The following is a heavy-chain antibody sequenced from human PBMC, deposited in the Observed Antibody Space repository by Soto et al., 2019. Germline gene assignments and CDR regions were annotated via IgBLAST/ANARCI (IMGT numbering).Heavy chain of an antibody. D-gene: IGHD3-3*01. Sequence: SVKVSCKASGGTFSSYTISWVRQAPGQGLEWMGRIIPILGIANYAQKFQGRVTITADKSTSTAYMELSSLRSEDTAVYYCARDPPRFLEWLSPDNWFDPWGQGTLVTVSS. V-gene: IGHV1-69*04. CDR2: IIPILGIA. J-gene: IGHJ5*02. CDR3: ARDPPRFLEWLSPDNWFDP. CDR1: GGTFSSYT.